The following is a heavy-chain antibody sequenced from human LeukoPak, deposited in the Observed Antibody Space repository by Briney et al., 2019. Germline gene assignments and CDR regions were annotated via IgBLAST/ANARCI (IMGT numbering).Heavy chain of an antibody. CDR1: GFTVSSNY. J-gene: IGHJ5*02. CDR3: ARDAIYGSGSYYNWFDP. D-gene: IGHD3-10*01. CDR2: ISSSSSTI. Sequence: GGSLRLSCAASGFTVSSNYMSWVRQAPGKGLEWVSYISSSSSTIYYADSVKGRFTISRDNAKNSLYLQMNSLRAEDTAVYYCARDAIYGSGSYYNWFDPWGQGALVTVSS. V-gene: IGHV3-48*01.